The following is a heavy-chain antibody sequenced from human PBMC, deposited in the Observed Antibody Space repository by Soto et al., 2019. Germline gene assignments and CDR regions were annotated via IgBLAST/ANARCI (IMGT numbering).Heavy chain of an antibody. Sequence: GGSLRLSCAASGFTFSSYWMSWVRQAPGKGLEWVANIKQDGSEKYYVDSVKGRFTISRDNAKNSLYLQMNSLRAEDTAVYYCARDRDGYCSGGSCYAFDIWGQGTMVTVSS. CDR2: IKQDGSEK. D-gene: IGHD2-15*01. CDR3: ARDRDGYCSGGSCYAFDI. V-gene: IGHV3-7*01. CDR1: GFTFSSYW. J-gene: IGHJ3*02.